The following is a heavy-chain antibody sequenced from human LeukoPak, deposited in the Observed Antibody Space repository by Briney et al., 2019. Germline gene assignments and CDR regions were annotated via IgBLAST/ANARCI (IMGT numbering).Heavy chain of an antibody. CDR2: INHSGNI. J-gene: IGHJ4*02. CDR1: GGSFSGYF. V-gene: IGHV4-34*01. Sequence: PSETLSLTCAVYGGSFSGYFWNWIRQFPGKGLEWIGEINHSGNINYNPSLKSRLTLSMDTSKNQFSLNLKSVTAADTAVYYCARIRDGYNPPDYWGQGTLVTVSS. D-gene: IGHD5-24*01. CDR3: ARIRDGYNPPDY.